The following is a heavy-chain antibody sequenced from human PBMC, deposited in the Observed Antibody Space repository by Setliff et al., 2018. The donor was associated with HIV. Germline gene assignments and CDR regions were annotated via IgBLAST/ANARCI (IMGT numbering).Heavy chain of an antibody. CDR1: GYSFTNHY. J-gene: IGHJ3*02. CDR3: ASAGAWQRNALDI. Sequence: ASVKVSCKPSGYSFTNHYMHWVRQAPGQGLEWMGVINPTGGSTRNTQKFQGRVAMTWDTSTSTVYMELSSLSSEDTAVYYCASAGAWQRNALDIWGQGTMVTVSS. D-gene: IGHD5-12*01. V-gene: IGHV1-46*01. CDR2: INPTGGST.